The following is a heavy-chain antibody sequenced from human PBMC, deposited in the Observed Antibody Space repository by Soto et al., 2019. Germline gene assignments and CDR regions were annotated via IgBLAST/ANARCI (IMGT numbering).Heavy chain of an antibody. Sequence: LRLSCAASGFTFSSYGMHWVRQAPGKGLEWVAVISYDGSNKYYADSVKGRFTISRDNSKNTLYLQMNSLRAEDTAVYYCAKDFYDFWSGYRNPNWFDPWGQGTLVTVSS. D-gene: IGHD3-3*01. CDR3: AKDFYDFWSGYRNPNWFDP. CDR2: ISYDGSNK. CDR1: GFTFSSYG. V-gene: IGHV3-30*18. J-gene: IGHJ5*02.